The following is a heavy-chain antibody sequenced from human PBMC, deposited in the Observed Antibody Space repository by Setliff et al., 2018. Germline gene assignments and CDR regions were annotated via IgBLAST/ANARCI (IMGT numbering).Heavy chain of an antibody. CDR1: DYILTSYG. J-gene: IGHJ3*02. CDR3: ARRPIALAGYRKGAFDI. CDR2: ISTYNGHT. V-gene: IGHV1-18*01. D-gene: IGHD6-19*01. Sequence: ASVKVSCKASDYILTSYGLSWVRQAPGQGLEWMGWISTYNGHTNYAQRFQGRVTMTTDTSTRTAYMELRTLRSDDTAVYYCARRPIALAGYRKGAFDIWGQGTMVTVSS.